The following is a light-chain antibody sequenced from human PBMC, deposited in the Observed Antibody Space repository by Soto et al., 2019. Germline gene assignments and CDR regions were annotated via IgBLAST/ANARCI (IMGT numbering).Light chain of an antibody. V-gene: IGLV3-1*01. Sequence: SYELTQSPSVSVSPGQTASISCSGDKLGHKYVCWYQQKPGQSPVLVIYQNNRRPSGIPERFSGSNSGNTATLTISGTQAMDEADYSCQAWDSNTAVFGGGTQRTVL. CDR3: QAWDSNTAV. CDR2: QNN. CDR1: KLGHKY. J-gene: IGLJ2*01.